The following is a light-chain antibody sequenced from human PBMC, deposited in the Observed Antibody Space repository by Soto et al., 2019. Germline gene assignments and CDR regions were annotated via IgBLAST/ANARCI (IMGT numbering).Light chain of an antibody. CDR1: QSIGIW. V-gene: IGKV1-5*03. CDR3: QQYNDYSWT. J-gene: IGKJ1*01. CDR2: KAS. Sequence: IQMTQSPSTLSASVGDRVAITCRASQSIGIWLAWYQKKPGKAPRFVIYKASTLQTGVPSRFSGSGSGTEFTLTISSLQPDDFATYYCQQYNDYSWTFGQGTKVEIK.